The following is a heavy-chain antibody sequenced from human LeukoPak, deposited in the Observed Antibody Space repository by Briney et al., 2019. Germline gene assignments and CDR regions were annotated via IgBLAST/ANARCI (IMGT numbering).Heavy chain of an antibody. V-gene: IGHV3-21*01. D-gene: IGHD5-12*01. J-gene: IGHJ4*02. Sequence: PGGSLRLSCAASGFTFSSYWMNWVRRAPGRGLEWVSFISSSSSYIYYVDSVKGRFTISRDNAKNSLYLQMNSLRAEDTAVYYCARAPGYRGYLDYWGQGNLVTVSS. CDR1: GFTFSSYW. CDR3: ARAPGYRGYLDY. CDR2: ISSSSSYI.